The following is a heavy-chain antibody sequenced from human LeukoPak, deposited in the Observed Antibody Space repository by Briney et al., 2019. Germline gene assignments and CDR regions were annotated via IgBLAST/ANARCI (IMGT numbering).Heavy chain of an antibody. CDR3: ARERSSGSGWYS. CDR1: GFTFSSYS. CDR2: ISSSSSYI. J-gene: IGHJ5*02. D-gene: IGHD6-19*01. Sequence: PGGSLRLSCAASGFTFSSYSMNWVRQAPGKGLEWVSSISSSSSYIYYADSVKGRFTISRDNAKNSLYLQMNSLRAEDMAVYYCARERSSGSGWYSWGQGTLVTVSS. V-gene: IGHV3-21*01.